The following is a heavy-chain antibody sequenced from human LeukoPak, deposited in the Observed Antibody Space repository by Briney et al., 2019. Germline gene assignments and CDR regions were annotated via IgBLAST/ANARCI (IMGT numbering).Heavy chain of an antibody. Sequence: GASVKVSCKASGYTFTGYYMHWVRQAPGQGLEWMGWINPNSGGTNYAQKFQGRVTMTRDTSISTAYMELRSLRSDDTAVYYCARVWGIPYYDFWSGYYAGFDYWGQGTLVTVSS. D-gene: IGHD3-3*01. V-gene: IGHV1-2*02. J-gene: IGHJ4*02. CDR2: INPNSGGT. CDR3: ARVWGIPYYDFWSGYYAGFDY. CDR1: GYTFTGYY.